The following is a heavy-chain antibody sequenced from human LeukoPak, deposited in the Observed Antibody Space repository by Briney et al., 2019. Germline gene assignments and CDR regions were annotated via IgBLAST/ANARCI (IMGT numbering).Heavy chain of an antibody. Sequence: SGPTLVHPTRPRTLTCTLSGLSLTTSGGGVGWVRQPPEKALEWRAHIYWNNDRRYTPSLKSRLTITKDTSKNQLVLTMTNMDPVDTATYYCAQYPDYGGDYDAFDIWGQGTLVTVSS. V-gene: IGHV2-5*01. D-gene: IGHD4-23*01. CDR3: AQYPDYGGDYDAFDI. J-gene: IGHJ3*02. CDR1: GLSLTTSGGG. CDR2: IYWNNDR.